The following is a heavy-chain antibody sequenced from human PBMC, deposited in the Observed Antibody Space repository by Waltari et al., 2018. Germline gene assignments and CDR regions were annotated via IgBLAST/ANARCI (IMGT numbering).Heavy chain of an antibody. CDR3: ARDPTQYSSSWYPYFDY. V-gene: IGHV4-39*02. CDR2: IYYSGST. Sequence: QLQLQESGPGLVKPSETLSLTCTVSGGSISTSSYYWGWIRQPPGKGLEWIGTIYYSGSTYYNPSLKSRVTISVDTSKNQFSLKLSSVTAADTAVYSCARDPTQYSSSWYPYFDYWGQGTLVTVSS. J-gene: IGHJ4*02. D-gene: IGHD6-13*01. CDR1: GGSISTSSYY.